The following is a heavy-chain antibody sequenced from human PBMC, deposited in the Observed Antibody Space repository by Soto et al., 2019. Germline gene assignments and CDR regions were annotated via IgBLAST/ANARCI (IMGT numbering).Heavy chain of an antibody. CDR3: ARALYWSSTRCPWNAFDI. V-gene: IGHV1-18*01. Sequence: ASVKVSCKTSGYTFTRYGISWVRQAPGQGLEWMGWISAYNGNTNYAQKLQGRVTMTTDTSTSTAYMELRSLRSDDTAVYYCARALYWSSTRCPWNAFDIWGQGKMVTVS. D-gene: IGHD2-2*01. CDR2: ISAYNGNT. CDR1: GYTFTRYG. J-gene: IGHJ3*02.